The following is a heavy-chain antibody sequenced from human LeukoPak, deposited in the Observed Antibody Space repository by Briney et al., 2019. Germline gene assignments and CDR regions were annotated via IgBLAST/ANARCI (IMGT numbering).Heavy chain of an antibody. CDR1: GYIFRNYW. CDR3: ARHGSIGARQNWFDP. V-gene: IGHV5-51*01. Sequence: GESLKISCQGSGYIFRNYWIGWVRQMPGKGLERMGIIYPGDSDTRYNPSFQGQVTISADKSINTAYLQWSSLKAPDSAMYYCARHGSIGARQNWFDPWGQGTLVTVSS. D-gene: IGHD6-6*01. CDR2: IYPGDSDT. J-gene: IGHJ5*02.